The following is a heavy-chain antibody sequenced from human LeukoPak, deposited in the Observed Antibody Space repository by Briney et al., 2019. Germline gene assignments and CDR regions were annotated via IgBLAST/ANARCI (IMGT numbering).Heavy chain of an antibody. V-gene: IGHV3-30*04. Sequence: GGSLRLSCAASGFTFSSYAMHGVRQAPGKGLEGVAVISYDGSNKYYADSVKGRFTISRDNSKNTLYLQMNSLRAEDTAVYYCARDSSGYYRGRGAFDIWGQGTMVTVSS. CDR2: ISYDGSNK. CDR3: ARDSSGYYRGRGAFDI. J-gene: IGHJ3*02. CDR1: GFTFSSYA. D-gene: IGHD3-22*01.